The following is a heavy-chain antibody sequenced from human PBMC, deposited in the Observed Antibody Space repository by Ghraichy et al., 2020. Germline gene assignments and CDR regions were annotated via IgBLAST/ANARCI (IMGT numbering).Heavy chain of an antibody. Sequence: SETLSLTCTVSGGSISSHYWSWIRQPAGKGLEWIGRIYTSGSTDYNPSLKSRVTMSIDTSKNQFSLKLSSVTAADTAVYSCAGDRGAAAGFDPYFDYWGQGTLVTVSS. V-gene: IGHV4-4*07. CDR1: GGSISSHY. D-gene: IGHD6-13*01. CDR2: IYTSGST. J-gene: IGHJ4*02. CDR3: AGDRGAAAGFDPYFDY.